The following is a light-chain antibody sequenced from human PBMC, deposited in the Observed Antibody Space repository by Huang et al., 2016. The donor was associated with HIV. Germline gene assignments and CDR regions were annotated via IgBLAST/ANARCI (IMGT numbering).Light chain of an antibody. CDR1: QSIRSN. V-gene: IGKV3-15*01. J-gene: IGKJ2*01. Sequence: IVMTQSPATLSVSPGERATLSCRASQSIRSNLAWYQQKPGQAPRLLIYGASTRATGIPARFSSRGSGTEFTLTISSLQSEDFAVYYCQQYNNRYTFGQGTKLEIK. CDR3: QQYNNRYT. CDR2: GAS.